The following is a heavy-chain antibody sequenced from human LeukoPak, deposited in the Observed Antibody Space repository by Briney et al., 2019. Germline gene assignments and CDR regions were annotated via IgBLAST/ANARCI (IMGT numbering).Heavy chain of an antibody. J-gene: IGHJ5*02. CDR3: ARGLLLWFGEAKNWFDP. CDR1: GYTFTSYD. Sequence: ASVTVSCTASGYTFTSYDINWVRQATGQGLEWMGWMNPNSGNTGYAQKFQGRVTMTRNTSISTAYMELSSLRSEDTAVYYCARGLLLWFGEAKNWFDPWGQGTLVTVSS. V-gene: IGHV1-8*01. D-gene: IGHD3-10*01. CDR2: MNPNSGNT.